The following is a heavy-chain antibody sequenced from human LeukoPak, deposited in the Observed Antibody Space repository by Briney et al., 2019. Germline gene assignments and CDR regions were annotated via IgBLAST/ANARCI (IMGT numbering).Heavy chain of an antibody. J-gene: IGHJ5*02. CDR2: FDPEDGET. V-gene: IGHV1-24*01. CDR3: ATASLWSGYYTNWFDP. Sequence: SVKVSCKVSGYTLTELSMHWVRQAPGKGLEWMGGFDPEDGETIYAQKFQGRVTMTEDTSTDTAYMELSSLRSEDTAVYYCATASLWSGYYTNWFDPWGQGTLVTVSS. D-gene: IGHD3-3*01. CDR1: GYTLTELS.